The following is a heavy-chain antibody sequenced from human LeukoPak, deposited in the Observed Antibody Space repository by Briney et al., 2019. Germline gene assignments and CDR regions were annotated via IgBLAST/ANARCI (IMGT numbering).Heavy chain of an antibody. D-gene: IGHD1-26*01. CDR3: ARDWPEVGAPHY. CDR2: ISAYNGNT. J-gene: IGHJ4*02. Sequence: PVASVKVSCKASGYTFTSYGISWVRQAPGQGLEWMGWISAYNGNTNYAQKLQGRVTMTTDTSTSTAYMELSSLRSEDTAVYYCARDWPEVGAPHYWGQGTLVTVSS. CDR1: GYTFTSYG. V-gene: IGHV1-18*01.